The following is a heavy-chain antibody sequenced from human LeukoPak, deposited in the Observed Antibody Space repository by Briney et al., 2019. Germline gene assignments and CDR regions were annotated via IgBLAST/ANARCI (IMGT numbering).Heavy chain of an antibody. Sequence: ASVKVSCKASSYTFTRYGISWVRQAPGQGLEWMGWISGSNGNTNYAQKFQGRVSMTADTSTSTAYMELRSLRSEDTAVYYCARGIVGATYAFDIWGQGTMVTVSS. V-gene: IGHV1-18*01. D-gene: IGHD1-26*01. CDR3: ARGIVGATYAFDI. CDR1: SYTFTRYG. CDR2: ISGSNGNT. J-gene: IGHJ3*02.